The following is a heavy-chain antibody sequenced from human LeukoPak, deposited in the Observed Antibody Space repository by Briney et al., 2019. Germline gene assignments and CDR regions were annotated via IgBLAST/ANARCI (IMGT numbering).Heavy chain of an antibody. Sequence: SVEVSCKASGGTFNNYAISWVRQAPGQGLEWMGDITPMFGRAKYAQKLQGRVTIIADESTATAYMELSSLRSDDTAVYYCARAGAYYYGSKNYQDYYFYYMDVWGKGTTVTVSS. V-gene: IGHV1-69*13. J-gene: IGHJ6*03. CDR2: ITPMFGRA. CDR3: ARAGAYYYGSKNYQDYYFYYMDV. CDR1: GGTFNNYA. D-gene: IGHD3-10*01.